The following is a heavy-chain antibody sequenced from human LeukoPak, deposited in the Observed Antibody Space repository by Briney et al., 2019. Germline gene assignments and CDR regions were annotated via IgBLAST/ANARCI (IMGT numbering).Heavy chain of an antibody. J-gene: IGHJ4*02. CDR1: GFTFSSYA. D-gene: IGHD3-22*01. V-gene: IGHV3-23*01. CDR2: ISGSGGST. CDR3: AKDLYDSSGSRPLYFDY. Sequence: GGSLRLSCAASGFTFSSYAVSWVRQAPGKGLEWVSAISGSGGSTYYADSVKGRFTISRDNSKNTLYLQMNSLRAEDTAVYYCAKDLYDSSGSRPLYFDYWGQGTPVTVSS.